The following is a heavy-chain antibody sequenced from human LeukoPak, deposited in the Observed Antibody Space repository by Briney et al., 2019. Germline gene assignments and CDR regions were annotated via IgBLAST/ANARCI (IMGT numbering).Heavy chain of an antibody. CDR2: IYYSGST. Sequence: SETLSLTCTVSGGSISTYYWSWIRQPPGKGLEWSGYIYYSGSTNYNPSPKSRVTISLDTSKTQFSLKLTSVTAADTAMYYCARSFSPNYYDLLDYWGQGTLVTVSS. CDR3: ARSFSPNYYDLLDY. CDR1: GGSISTYY. J-gene: IGHJ4*02. V-gene: IGHV4-59*01. D-gene: IGHD3-22*01.